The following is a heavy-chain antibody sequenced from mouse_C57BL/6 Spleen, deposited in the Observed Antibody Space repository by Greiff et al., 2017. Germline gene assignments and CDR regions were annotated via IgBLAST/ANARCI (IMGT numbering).Heavy chain of an antibody. CDR2: IYPGSGGT. Sequence: VQLQQPGAELVKPGASVKMSCKASGYTFTSYWITWVKQRPGQGLEWIGDIYPGSGGTNSNEKFKSKATLTVDTSSSTAYMQLSSLTSADSAVYYCARCYYGKGAMDYWGQGTSVTVSS. CDR3: ARCYYGKGAMDY. CDR1: GYTFTSYW. D-gene: IGHD1-1*01. V-gene: IGHV1-55*01. J-gene: IGHJ4*01.